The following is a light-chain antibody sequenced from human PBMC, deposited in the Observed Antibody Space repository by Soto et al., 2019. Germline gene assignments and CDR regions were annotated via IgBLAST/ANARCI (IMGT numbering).Light chain of an antibody. CDR2: TND. V-gene: IGLV1-44*01. J-gene: IGLJ3*02. CDR3: AGWDDSLNAWV. CDR1: SSNIGSNA. Sequence: QAVVIQPPSASGTPGQRVTISCSGSSSNIGSNAVNWFQQVPGTAPKLLIYTNDQRPSGVPDRFSGSKSGTSASLAISGLQSEDEADYYCAGWDDSLNAWVFGGGTKLTVL.